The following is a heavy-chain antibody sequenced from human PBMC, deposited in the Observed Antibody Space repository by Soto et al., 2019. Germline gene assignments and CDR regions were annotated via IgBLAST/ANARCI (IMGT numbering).Heavy chain of an antibody. CDR1: GFTFSSYG. CDR3: ARDGRITMIVGDDPDAFDI. V-gene: IGHV3-33*01. Sequence: QVQLVESGGGAVQPGRSLRLSCAASGFTFSSYGMHWVRQAPGKGLEWVAVIWYDGSNKYYADSVKGRFTISRDNSKNTLYLQMNSLRAEDTAVYYCARDGRITMIVGDDPDAFDIWGQGTMVTVSS. D-gene: IGHD3-22*01. J-gene: IGHJ3*02. CDR2: IWYDGSNK.